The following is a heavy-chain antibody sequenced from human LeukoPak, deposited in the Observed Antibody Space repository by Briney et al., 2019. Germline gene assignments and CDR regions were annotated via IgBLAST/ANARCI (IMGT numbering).Heavy chain of an antibody. V-gene: IGHV3-74*01. D-gene: IGHD2-2*01. CDR1: GFTFSSYW. Sequence: PGGSLRLSCAASGFTFSSYWMHWVRQAPGKGLVWVSRINSDGSSTSYADSVKGRFTISRDNAKNSLYLQMNSLRAEDTALYYCAREARLHCSSHSCHFDYWGQGTLVTVSS. CDR2: INSDGSST. J-gene: IGHJ4*02. CDR3: AREARLHCSSHSCHFDY.